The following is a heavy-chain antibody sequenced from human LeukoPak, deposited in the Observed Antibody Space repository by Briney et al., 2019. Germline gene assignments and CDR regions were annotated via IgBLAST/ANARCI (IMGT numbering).Heavy chain of an antibody. Sequence: GGSLRLSCAASGFTFSSYSMNWVRQAPGKGLEWVSSISSSSGYIYYADSLKGRFTISRDNAKNSLYLQMNSLRAEDTAVYYCARDRVPDGYIVGAGEDDALDIWGQGTMVTVSS. D-gene: IGHD1-26*01. CDR1: GFTFSSYS. J-gene: IGHJ3*02. CDR3: ARDRVPDGYIVGAGEDDALDI. V-gene: IGHV3-21*01. CDR2: ISSSSGYI.